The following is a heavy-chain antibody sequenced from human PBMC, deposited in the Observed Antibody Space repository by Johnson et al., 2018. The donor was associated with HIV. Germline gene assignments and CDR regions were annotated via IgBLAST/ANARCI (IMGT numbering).Heavy chain of an antibody. CDR3: AKLVGATHPLDI. D-gene: IGHD1-26*01. J-gene: IGHJ3*02. CDR1: GFTFSDYS. CDR2: IRYDGNNR. Sequence: QVQLVESGVNVVQPGRSQRLSCAASGFTFSDYSMHWVRQAPGKGLEWVAIIRYDGNNRNYADSVKGRFSISRDNSKNTLYLQMNRLRTEDTALYYCAKLVGATHPLDIWGQGTMVTVSS. V-gene: IGHV3-30*02.